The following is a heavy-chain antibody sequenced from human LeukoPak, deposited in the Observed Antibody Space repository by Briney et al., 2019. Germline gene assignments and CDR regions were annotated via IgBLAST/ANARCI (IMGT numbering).Heavy chain of an antibody. CDR2: INHSGST. J-gene: IGHJ6*02. CDR3: ARGRLQWLVGPPLGYYYYGMDV. V-gene: IGHV4-34*01. CDR1: GGSFSGYY. D-gene: IGHD6-19*01. Sequence: SETLSLTCAVYGGSFSGYYWSWIRQPPGKGLEWIGEINHSGSTNYNPSLKSRATISVDTSKNQFSLKLSSVTAADTAVYYCARGRLQWLVGPPLGYYYYGMDVWGQGTTVTVSS.